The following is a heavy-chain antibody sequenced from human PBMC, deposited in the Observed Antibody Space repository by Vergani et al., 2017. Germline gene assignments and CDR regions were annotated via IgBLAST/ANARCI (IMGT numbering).Heavy chain of an antibody. D-gene: IGHD1-14*01. CDR1: GFTFTSSA. V-gene: IGHV1-58*01. J-gene: IGHJ4*02. CDR3: ARRAEATGFDY. CDR2: IVVGSGNT. Sequence: QMQLVQSGPEVKKPGTSVKVPCKASGFTFTSSAVQWVRQARGQRLEWIGWIVVGSGNTNYAQKFQERVTITRDMSTSTAYMELSSLRSEDTAVYYCARRAEATGFDYWGQGTLVTVSS.